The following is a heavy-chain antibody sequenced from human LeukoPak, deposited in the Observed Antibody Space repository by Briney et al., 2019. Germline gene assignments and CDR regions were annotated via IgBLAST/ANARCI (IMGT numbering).Heavy chain of an antibody. J-gene: IGHJ6*03. D-gene: IGHD3-10*01. V-gene: IGHV1-2*02. CDR3: AREIRPRSGSGGGYYMDV. Sequence: ASVKVSCKASGYTFTGYYMHWVRQAPGQGLECMGWINPNSGGTNYAQKFQGRVTMTRDTSISTAYMGLSRLRSDDTAVYYCAREIRPRSGSGGGYYMDVWGKGTTVTISS. CDR2: INPNSGGT. CDR1: GYTFTGYY.